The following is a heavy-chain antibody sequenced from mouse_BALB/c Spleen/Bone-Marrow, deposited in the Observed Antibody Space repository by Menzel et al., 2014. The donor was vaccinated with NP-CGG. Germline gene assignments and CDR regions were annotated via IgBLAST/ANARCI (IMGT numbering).Heavy chain of an antibody. D-gene: IGHD1-3*01. CDR1: GFDFSRYW. V-gene: IGHV4-1*02. J-gene: IGHJ2*01. CDR2: INPDSSTI. CDR3: ARQSYNGRSGY. Sequence: EVKLVESGGGLVQPGGSVKLSCAASGFDFSRYWMSWVRQAPGQGLEWIGEINPDSSTIEYTPSLKDKFIITRDKAKNTLYLQMSKMRSAYAAFYYCARQSYNGRSGYWGQGTTPTVSS.